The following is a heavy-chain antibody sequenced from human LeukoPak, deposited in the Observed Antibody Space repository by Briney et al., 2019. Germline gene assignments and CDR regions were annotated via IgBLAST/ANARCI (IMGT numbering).Heavy chain of an antibody. J-gene: IGHJ5*02. CDR2: IRYDGSNK. CDR3: AKVSGSSSWYLFDP. CDR1: GFTFSSYG. V-gene: IGHV3-30*02. D-gene: IGHD6-13*01. Sequence: GGSPRLSCAASGFTFSSYGMHWVRQAPGKGLEWVAFIRYDGSNKYYAYSVKGRFTISRDNSKNTLYLQMNSLRAADTAVYYCAKVSGSSSWYLFDPWGQGTLVTVSS.